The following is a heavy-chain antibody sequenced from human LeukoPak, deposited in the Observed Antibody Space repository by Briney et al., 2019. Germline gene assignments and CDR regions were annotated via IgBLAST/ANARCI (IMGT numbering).Heavy chain of an antibody. D-gene: IGHD3-10*01. V-gene: IGHV1-3*01. J-gene: IGHJ3*02. CDR2: VNAGNGNT. CDR3: AKRESGAFDI. CDR1: GYTSTNYF. Sequence: ASVKVSCKASGYTSTNYFIHWVRQAPGQRLEWMGWVNAGNGNTKHSQNFQGRVTFTRDTSAGTAYMELSSLRSEDTAVYYCAKRESGAFDIWGQGTMVTVSS.